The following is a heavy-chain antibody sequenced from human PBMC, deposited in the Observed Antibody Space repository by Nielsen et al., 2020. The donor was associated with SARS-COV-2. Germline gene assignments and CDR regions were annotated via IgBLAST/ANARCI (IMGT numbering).Heavy chain of an antibody. V-gene: IGHV3-11*05. CDR1: GFTFSDYY. J-gene: IGHJ3*02. CDR3: ARGTHADDRSEADAFDI. Sequence: GGSLRLSCAASGFTFSDYYMSWIRQAPGKGLEWVSYISSSSSYTNYADSVKGRFTISRDNAKNSLYLQMNSLRAEDTAVYYCARGTHADDRSEADAFDIWGQGTMVTVSS. CDR2: ISSSSSYT. D-gene: IGHD3-22*01.